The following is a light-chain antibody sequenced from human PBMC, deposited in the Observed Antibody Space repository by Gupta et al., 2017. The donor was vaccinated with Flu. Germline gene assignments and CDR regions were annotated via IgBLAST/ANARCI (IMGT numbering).Light chain of an antibody. V-gene: IGLV2-23*01. J-gene: IGLJ1*01. CDR1: SSDVGSYNL. CDR2: EGS. Sequence: QSALTQPASVPGSPGQSITISCTGTSSDVGSYNLVSWYQQHPGKATKLMIYEGSKRPSGVSNRFAGSKSGNTAFLTSSVLQAEDEADYYCCSYAGSSPYVFGTGTKVTVL. CDR3: CSYAGSSPYV.